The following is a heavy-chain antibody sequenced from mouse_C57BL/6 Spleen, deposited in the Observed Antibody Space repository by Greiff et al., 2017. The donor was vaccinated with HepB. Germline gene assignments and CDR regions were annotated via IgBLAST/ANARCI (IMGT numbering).Heavy chain of an antibody. Sequence: VKLMESGAELVKPGASVKLSCKASGYTFTEYTIHWVKQRSGQGLEWIGWFYPGSGSIKYNEKFKDKATLTADKSSSTVYMELSRLTSEDSAVYFCARHEEGYYGSSYAMDYWGQGTSVTVSS. V-gene: IGHV1-62-2*01. D-gene: IGHD1-1*01. CDR3: ARHEEGYYGSSYAMDY. J-gene: IGHJ4*01. CDR2: FYPGSGSI. CDR1: GYTFTEYT.